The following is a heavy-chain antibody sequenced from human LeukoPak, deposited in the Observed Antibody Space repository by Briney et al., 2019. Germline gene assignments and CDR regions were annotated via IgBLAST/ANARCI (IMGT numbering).Heavy chain of an antibody. D-gene: IGHD3-22*01. CDR2: ISSDGSYK. CDR1: GFTFSRYD. CDR3: AKNADSNGYWDWFDP. V-gene: IGHV3-30*18. J-gene: IGHJ5*02. Sequence: GGSLRLSCAASGFTFSRYDMNWVRQAPGKGLEWGAVISSDGSYKYYADSVKGRFTISRDNSKNTLYLQMNSLRAEATAVYYCAKNADSNGYWDWFDPWGQGTLVTVSS.